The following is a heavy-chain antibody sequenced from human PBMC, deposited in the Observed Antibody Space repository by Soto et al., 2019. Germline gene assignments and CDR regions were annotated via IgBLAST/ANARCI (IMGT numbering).Heavy chain of an antibody. Sequence: PGGSLRLSCAASGFTFSSYGMHWVRQAPGKGLEWVAVISYDGSNKYYADSAKGRFTISRDNSKNTLYLQMNSLRAEDTAVYYCAKLRLGESDYWGQGTLVTVSS. CDR3: AKLRLGESDY. V-gene: IGHV3-30*18. CDR1: GFTFSSYG. J-gene: IGHJ4*02. D-gene: IGHD3-16*01. CDR2: ISYDGSNK.